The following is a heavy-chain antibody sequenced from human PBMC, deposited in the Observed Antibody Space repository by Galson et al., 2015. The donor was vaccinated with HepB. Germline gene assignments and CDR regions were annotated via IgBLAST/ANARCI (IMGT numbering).Heavy chain of an antibody. CDR3: AKDGIMVANNPYHFHY. CDR2: ITSRGGNS. D-gene: IGHD2-15*01. V-gene: IGHV3-23*01. J-gene: IGHJ4*02. Sequence: SLRLSCAASGFSFTRYAMTWVRPAPGKGLEGVSSITSRGGNSYYTDSGKGRFTVSRDNPKNTLLLQLNSLRAEDTAMYFCAKDGIMVANNPYHFHYWGQGTLVTVSS. CDR1: GFSFTRYA.